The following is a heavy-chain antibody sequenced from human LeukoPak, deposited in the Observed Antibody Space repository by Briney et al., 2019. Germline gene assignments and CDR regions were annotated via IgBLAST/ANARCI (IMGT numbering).Heavy chain of an antibody. V-gene: IGHV3-23*01. CDR3: ARMPSTEIYYSYYMDV. D-gene: IGHD2-2*01. CDR1: EFSLISYT. CDR2: ISAYGGST. J-gene: IGHJ6*03. Sequence: PGGSLRLSCGDSEFSLISYTMNWVRQAPGKGLEWVSGISAYGGSTYYADSVKGRFTISRDDSNNTLYLQMDSLGTEDTAVYYCARMPSTEIYYSYYMDVWGKGTTVTVSS.